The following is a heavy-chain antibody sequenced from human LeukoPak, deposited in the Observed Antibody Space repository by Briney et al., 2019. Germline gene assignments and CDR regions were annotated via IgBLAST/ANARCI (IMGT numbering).Heavy chain of an antibody. J-gene: IGHJ4*02. CDR1: GFTFSSYS. V-gene: IGHV3-21*01. D-gene: IGHD3-22*01. Sequence: TGGSLRLSCAASGFTFSSYSMNWVRQAPGKGLEWVSSISSSSSYIYYADSVKGRFTISRDNAKNSLYLQMNSLRAEDTAVYYCASAPYDSLAAEGYWGQGTLVTVSS. CDR2: ISSSSSYI. CDR3: ASAPYDSLAAEGY.